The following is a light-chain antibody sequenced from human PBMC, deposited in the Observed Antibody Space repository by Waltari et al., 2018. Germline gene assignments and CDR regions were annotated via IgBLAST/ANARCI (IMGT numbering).Light chain of an antibody. CDR1: SSNIGAGYD. V-gene: IGLV1-40*01. J-gene: IGLJ2*01. Sequence: QSVLTQPPSVSGAPGQRVTISCTGSSSNIGAGYDVHWYQQRPGTAPKLLIYGNSNRPSGVPDRFSGSQSGTAASLAITGLQAEEEADYYCQSYDSSLSGSVVGGGTKLTVL. CDR3: QSYDSSLSGSV. CDR2: GNS.